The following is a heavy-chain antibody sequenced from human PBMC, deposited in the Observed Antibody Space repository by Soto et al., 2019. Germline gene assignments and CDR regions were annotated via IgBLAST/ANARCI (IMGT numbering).Heavy chain of an antibody. CDR1: GFTFSSYA. CDR2: ISGSGGST. J-gene: IGHJ4*02. CDR3: AKDQGYCRSTNCYAAAYFDY. Sequence: ESGGGLVQPGGSLRLSCAASGFTFSSYAMSWVRQAPGKGLEWVSAISGSGGSTYYADSVKGRFTISRDNSRNTLYLQMNTLRAEDTAVYYCAKDQGYCRSTNCYAAAYFDYWGQGTLVTVSS. D-gene: IGHD2-2*01. V-gene: IGHV3-23*01.